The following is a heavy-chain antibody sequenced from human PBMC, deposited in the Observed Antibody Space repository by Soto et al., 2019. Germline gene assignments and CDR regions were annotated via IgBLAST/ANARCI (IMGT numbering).Heavy chain of an antibody. V-gene: IGHV3-13*05. D-gene: IGHD2-8*02. Sequence: GGLRIPSTVSGLSLNYYDMPWVRQVAGKGLEWVSGIGAAGDPYYAASVKGRFTISRENAKNSLYLQLRSLTGGDKGIYDCARGTGENFGPAICHGFECWGQGTTVSVSS. CDR3: ARGTGENFGPAICHGFEC. CDR1: GLSLNYYD. CDR2: IGAAGDP. J-gene: IGHJ6*02.